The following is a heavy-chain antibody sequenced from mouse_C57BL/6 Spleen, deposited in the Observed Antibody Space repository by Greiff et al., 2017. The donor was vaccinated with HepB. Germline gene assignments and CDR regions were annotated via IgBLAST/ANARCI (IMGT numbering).Heavy chain of an antibody. D-gene: IGHD1-1*01. Sequence: QVQLQQSGAELVRPGASVKLSCKASGYTFTDYYINWVKQRPGQGLEWIARIYPGSGNTYYNEKFKGKATLTAEKSSSTAYMQLSSLTSEDSAVYFCARVTTVVAHWYFDVWGTGTTVTVSS. CDR1: GYTFTDYY. CDR2: IYPGSGNT. CDR3: ARVTTVVAHWYFDV. J-gene: IGHJ1*03. V-gene: IGHV1-76*01.